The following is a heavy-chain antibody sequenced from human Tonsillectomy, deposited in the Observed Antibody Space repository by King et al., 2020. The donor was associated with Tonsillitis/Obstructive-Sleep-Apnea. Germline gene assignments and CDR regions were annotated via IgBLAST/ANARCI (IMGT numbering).Heavy chain of an antibody. D-gene: IGHD6-19*01. CDR1: GGSISSSSYY. V-gene: IGHV4-39*01. Sequence: QLQESGPGLVKPSETLSLTCTVSGGSISSSSYYWGWIRQPPGKGLEWIGSIYYSGSTYYNPSLKSRVTISVDTSKNQFSLKLSSVTAADTAVYYCAKTGIAVAGIFDYWGQGTLVTVSS. CDR3: AKTGIAVAGIFDY. J-gene: IGHJ4*02. CDR2: IYYSGST.